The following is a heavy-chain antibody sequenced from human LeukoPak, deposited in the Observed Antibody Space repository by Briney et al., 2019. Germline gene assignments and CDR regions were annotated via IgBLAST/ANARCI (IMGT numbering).Heavy chain of an antibody. CDR1: GYTFTGYY. CDR3: AIVDKAMEYKVDY. D-gene: IGHD5-18*01. V-gene: IGHV1-2*02. J-gene: IGHJ4*02. Sequence: ASVKVSCKASGYTFTGYYMHWVRQAPGQGLEWMGWINPNSGGTNYAQKFQGRVTMTRDTSISTAYMELSRLRSDDPAGYYCAIVDKAMEYKVDYWGQGTLVTVSS. CDR2: INPNSGGT.